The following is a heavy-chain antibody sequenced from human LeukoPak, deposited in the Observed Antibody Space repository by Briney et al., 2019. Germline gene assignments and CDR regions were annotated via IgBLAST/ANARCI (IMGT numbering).Heavy chain of an antibody. J-gene: IGHJ4*02. Sequence: PGGSLRLSCAASGFIFSTYSMIWVRQAPGKGLEWVSSISSGSSNIYYADSVKGRFTISRDNAQNSLYLQMNSLRAEDTAVYYCAKGDVSVTREFDYWGQGTLVTVSS. V-gene: IGHV3-21*01. D-gene: IGHD7-27*01. CDR3: AKGDVSVTREFDY. CDR1: GFIFSTYS. CDR2: ISSGSSNI.